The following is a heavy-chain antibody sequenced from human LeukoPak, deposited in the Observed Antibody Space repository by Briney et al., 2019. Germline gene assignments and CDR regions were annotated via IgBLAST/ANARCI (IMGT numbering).Heavy chain of an antibody. Sequence: PGGSLRLSCAVSGFTFSDYYMSWIRQAPGKGLEWVSYISSSSSTIYYADSVKGRFTISRDNAKNSLYLQMNSLRAEDTAVYYCARDVYGDSYYYYYYGMDVWGQGTTVTVSS. CDR2: ISSSSSTI. CDR1: GFTFSDYY. CDR3: ARDVYGDSYYYYYYGMDV. D-gene: IGHD4-17*01. J-gene: IGHJ6*02. V-gene: IGHV3-11*04.